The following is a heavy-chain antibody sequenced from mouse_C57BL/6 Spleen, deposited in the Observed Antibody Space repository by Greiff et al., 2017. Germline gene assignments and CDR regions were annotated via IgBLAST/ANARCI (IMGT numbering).Heavy chain of an antibody. CDR2: INPYNGDT. CDR1: GYSFTGYF. D-gene: IGHD1-1*01. CDR3: ARSGSTWFAY. J-gene: IGHJ3*01. V-gene: IGHV1-20*01. Sequence: EVQLVESGPELVKPGDSVKISCKASGYSFTGYFMNWVMQSHGKSLEWIGRINPYNGDTFYNQKFKGKATLTVDKSSSTAHMELRRLTSEDSAVYYCARSGSTWFAYWGQGTLVTVSA.